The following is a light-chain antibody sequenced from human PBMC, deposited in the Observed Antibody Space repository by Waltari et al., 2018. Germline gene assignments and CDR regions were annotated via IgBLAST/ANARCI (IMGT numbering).Light chain of an antibody. J-gene: IGKJ1*01. Sequence: EIMLPQSPRTLSLSPGERATLSCRASQSIGRYLVWYQQKPGQAPRLLMYEASRRATGIPDRFSGSGSGTDFSLTISRLEPEDFAVYYCQNHERLPATFGQGTKLEIK. CDR2: EAS. V-gene: IGKV3-20*01. CDR1: QSIGRY. CDR3: QNHERLPAT.